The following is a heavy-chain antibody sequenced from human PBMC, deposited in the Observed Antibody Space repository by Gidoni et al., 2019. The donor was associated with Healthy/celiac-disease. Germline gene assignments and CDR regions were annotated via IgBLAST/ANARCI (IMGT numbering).Heavy chain of an antibody. V-gene: IGHV3-23*01. Sequence: EVQLLESGGGVVQPGGSLRLSCAASGFTFSSDAMSWVRQAPGKGLAWFSAISGSGGSTYYADSVKGRFTISRDNSKNTLYLQMNSLRAEDTAVHYCAKPWANASPRDGLYGMDVWGQGTTVTVSS. D-gene: IGHD2-8*01. J-gene: IGHJ6*02. CDR1: GFTFSSDA. CDR2: ISGSGGST. CDR3: AKPWANASPRDGLYGMDV.